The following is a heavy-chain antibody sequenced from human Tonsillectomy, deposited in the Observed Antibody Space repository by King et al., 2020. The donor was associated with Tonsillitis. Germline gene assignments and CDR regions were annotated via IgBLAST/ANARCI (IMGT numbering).Heavy chain of an antibody. Sequence: VQLQQWGAGLLKPSETLSLTCVVYGGSFSGYYWSWIRQPPGKGLEWIGEINYSGTTNYNPSLKSRVTISVDTSKNQFSLNLNSVTAADTAVYYCARGLKNVGCDYWGQGTLVTVSS. CDR1: GGSFSGYY. CDR2: INYSGTT. CDR3: ARGLKNVGCDY. D-gene: IGHD1-1*01. V-gene: IGHV4-34*01. J-gene: IGHJ4*02.